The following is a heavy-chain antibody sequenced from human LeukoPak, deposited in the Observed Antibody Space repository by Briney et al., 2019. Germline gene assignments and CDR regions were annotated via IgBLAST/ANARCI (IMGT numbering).Heavy chain of an antibody. CDR3: ARDLGDFDY. Sequence: PETLSLTCTVSGGSIISYYWSWIRQPPGKGLEWIGYIYYSGSTNYNPSLKSRVTISVDTSKNQFSLKLTSVTAADTAAYYCARDLGDFDYWGQGTLVTVSS. CDR1: GGSIISYY. V-gene: IGHV4-59*01. CDR2: IYYSGST. D-gene: IGHD7-27*01. J-gene: IGHJ4*02.